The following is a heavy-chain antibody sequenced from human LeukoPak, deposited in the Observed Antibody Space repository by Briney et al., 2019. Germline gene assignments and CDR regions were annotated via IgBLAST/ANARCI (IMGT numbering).Heavy chain of an antibody. D-gene: IGHD2-15*01. CDR3: ARKGYPHRGGDFDY. CDR1: GFTFTTYA. J-gene: IGHJ4*02. CDR2: ISGSGGST. V-gene: IGHV3-23*01. Sequence: GGSLRLSCAASGFTFTTYAMSWVRQAPGKGLEWVSAISGSGGSTYYADSVKGRFTISRDNSKNTLYLQMNSLRAEDTAVYYCARKGYPHRGGDFDYWGQGTLVTVSS.